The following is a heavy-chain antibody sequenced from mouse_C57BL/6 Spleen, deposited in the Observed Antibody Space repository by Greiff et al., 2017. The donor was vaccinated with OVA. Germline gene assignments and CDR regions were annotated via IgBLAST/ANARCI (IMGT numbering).Heavy chain of an antibody. CDR3: ARGNGSSYGYFDV. V-gene: IGHV1-82*01. CDR2: IYPGDGDT. Sequence: VQLQQSGPELVKPGASVKISCKASGYAFSSSWMNWVKQRPGKGLEWIGRIYPGDGDTNYNGKFKGKATLTADKSSSTAYMQLSSLTSEDSAVYFCARGNGSSYGYFDVWGTGTTVTVSS. CDR1: GYAFSSSW. D-gene: IGHD1-1*01. J-gene: IGHJ1*03.